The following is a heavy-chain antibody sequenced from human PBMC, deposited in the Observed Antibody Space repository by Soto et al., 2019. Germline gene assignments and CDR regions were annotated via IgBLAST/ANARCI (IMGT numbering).Heavy chain of an antibody. CDR3: AREDYYDTGYYVV. J-gene: IGHJ4*02. D-gene: IGHD3-9*01. CDR2: IYTSGTT. V-gene: IGHV4-4*07. CDR1: GFSISSYY. Sequence: PSETLSLTCTFSGFSISSYYWSWIRQPAGERLEWIGRIYTSGTTDFNPSLKGRVTMSVDTSKNQFSLKLTSVTAADTALYYCAREDYYDTGYYVVWGQGTQVTVSS.